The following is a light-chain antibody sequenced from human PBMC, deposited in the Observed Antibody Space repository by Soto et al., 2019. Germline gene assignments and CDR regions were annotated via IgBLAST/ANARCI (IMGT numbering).Light chain of an antibody. Sequence: ETVMTQSPATLSVSPGERATLSCRASQSVSSNLAWYQQKFGQAPRLLIYGASTRATGIPARFSGSGSGTEFTLPISSLQSEDFAVYYCQQYNNWPPITFGQGTRLEIK. J-gene: IGKJ5*01. CDR2: GAS. CDR3: QQYNNWPPIT. V-gene: IGKV3D-15*01. CDR1: QSVSSN.